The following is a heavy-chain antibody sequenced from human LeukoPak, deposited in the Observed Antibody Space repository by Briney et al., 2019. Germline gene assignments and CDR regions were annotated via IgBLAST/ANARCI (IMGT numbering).Heavy chain of an antibody. CDR1: GFTFSSYA. J-gene: IGHJ4*02. V-gene: IGHV3-30-3*01. CDR2: ISYDGSNK. Sequence: GGSLRLSCAASGFTFSSYAMHWVRQAPGKGLEWVAVISYDGSNKYYADSVKGRFTISRDNSKNTLYLQMNSLRAEDTAVYYCASTQSADIVATIRYWGQGTLVTVSS. CDR3: ASTQSADIVATIRY. D-gene: IGHD5-12*01.